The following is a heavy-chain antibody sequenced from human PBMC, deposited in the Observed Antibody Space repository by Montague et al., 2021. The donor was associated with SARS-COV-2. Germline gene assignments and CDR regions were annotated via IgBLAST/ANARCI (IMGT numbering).Heavy chain of an antibody. CDR2: ISGSGGDT. J-gene: IGHJ4*02. CDR1: GFTFSSYA. V-gene: IGHV3-23*01. CDR3: AKTEAGYCSGGSCVVDY. Sequence: SLRLSFAASGFTFSSYAMSWVRQAPGKGLEWVSVISGSGGDTYYADSVKGRFTISRDNFKNTQYLQMNSLGAEDAAVYYCAKTEAGYCSGGSCVVDYWGQGTLVIVSS. D-gene: IGHD2-15*01.